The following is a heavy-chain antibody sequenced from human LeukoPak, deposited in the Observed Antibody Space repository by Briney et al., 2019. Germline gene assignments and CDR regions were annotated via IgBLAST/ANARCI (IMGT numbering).Heavy chain of an antibody. Sequence: PGGSLRLSCAASGFTFNGYAMSWVRQAPGKGLEWVSAISPTGAGTYYAVSVKGLFTISGDNSKNTLYLQMNSLRAEDTAVYYCAKYTERAFDIWGQGTMVTVSS. CDR2: ISPTGAGT. J-gene: IGHJ3*02. CDR3: AKYTERAFDI. V-gene: IGHV3-23*01. CDR1: GFTFNGYA. D-gene: IGHD2-2*02.